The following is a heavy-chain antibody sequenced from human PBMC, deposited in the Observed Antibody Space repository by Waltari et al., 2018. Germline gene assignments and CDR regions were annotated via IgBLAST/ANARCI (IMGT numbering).Heavy chain of an antibody. CDR3: ARARIMITFGGVIVMNGMDV. J-gene: IGHJ6*02. CDR2: INHSGST. CDR1: GGSFSGYY. Sequence: QVQLQQWGAGLLKPSETLSLTCAVYGGSFSGYYWSWIRQPPGKGRGWIGEINHSGSTNYTRSLKSRVTISVDTSKNQFSLKLSSVTAADTAVYYCARARIMITFGGVIVMNGMDVWGQGTTVTVSS. V-gene: IGHV4-34*01. D-gene: IGHD3-16*02.